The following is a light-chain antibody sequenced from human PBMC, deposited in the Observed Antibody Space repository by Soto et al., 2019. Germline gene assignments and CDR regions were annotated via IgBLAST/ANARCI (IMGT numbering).Light chain of an antibody. CDR1: QSVSSTY. CDR2: DAS. V-gene: IGKV3-20*01. CDR3: PRSAIPPFP. J-gene: IGKJ2*01. Sequence: EIVLTQSPGTLSLSPGERATLSCRASQSVSSTYLAWYQQKPGQAPRLLIYDASSRATGIPDRFSGSGSGTDFTLNLCALKPEDFSVYYCPRSAIPPFPFGHGTKLEIK.